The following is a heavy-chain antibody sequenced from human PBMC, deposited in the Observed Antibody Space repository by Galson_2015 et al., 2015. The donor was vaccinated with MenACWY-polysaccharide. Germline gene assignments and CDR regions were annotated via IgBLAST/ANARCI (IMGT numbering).Heavy chain of an antibody. CDR3: ARFPHVVWTGYYPNWYFDL. CDR1: GFSFSNYW. D-gene: IGHD3/OR15-3a*01. CDR2: IKQDGGEK. J-gene: IGHJ2*01. V-gene: IGHV3-7*01. Sequence: SLRLSCAASGFSFSNYWMSWVRQAPGKGLQWVANIKQDGGEKYYVDSVKGRFSISRDNAKNLLYLQMDILRPEDTAVFYCARFPHVVWTGYYPNWYFDLWGRGTLVTVSS.